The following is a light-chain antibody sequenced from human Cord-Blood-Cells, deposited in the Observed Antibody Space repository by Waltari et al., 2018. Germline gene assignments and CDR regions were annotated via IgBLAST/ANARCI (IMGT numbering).Light chain of an antibody. V-gene: IGLV2-14*01. CDR2: DVS. J-gene: IGLJ1*01. Sequence: SALTQPASVSGSPGQSITISCTGTSSDVGGYNYVSWYHQHPGKAPKLRIYDVSNRPGGVSNRFAGSKSGNTASPTISGLQAEDEADYYCSSYTSSSTYVFGTGTKVTVL. CDR3: SSYTSSSTYV. CDR1: SSDVGGYNY.